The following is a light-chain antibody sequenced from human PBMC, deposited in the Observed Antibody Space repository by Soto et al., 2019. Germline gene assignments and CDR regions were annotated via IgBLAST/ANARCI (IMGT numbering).Light chain of an antibody. Sequence: EIVMTQSPATLSVSPGERATLSCRASQSVGSNLAWYQQKPGQAPRLLIYSASTRATGIPARFSGGGSGTEFTLTISSLRSEDFAVYYCQQYNDWPPRWTFGQGSKVEIK. CDR2: SAS. J-gene: IGKJ1*01. CDR1: QSVGSN. CDR3: QQYNDWPPRWT. V-gene: IGKV3-15*01.